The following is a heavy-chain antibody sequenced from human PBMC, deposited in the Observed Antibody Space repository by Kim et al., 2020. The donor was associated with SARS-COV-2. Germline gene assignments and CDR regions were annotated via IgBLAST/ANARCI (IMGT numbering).Heavy chain of an antibody. Sequence: GGSLRLSCAASGFNFSNAWMSWVRQAPGKGLEWVGRIKSKTDGGTTDYAAPVKGRFTISRDDSKNTLSLQMNSLKTEDTAVYYCTTDLESFGPDSSVSRIWGQGSLVTVSS. CDR1: GFNFSNAW. J-gene: IGHJ4*02. CDR2: IKSKTDGGTT. D-gene: IGHD3-22*01. V-gene: IGHV3-15*01. CDR3: TTDLESFGPDSSVSRI.